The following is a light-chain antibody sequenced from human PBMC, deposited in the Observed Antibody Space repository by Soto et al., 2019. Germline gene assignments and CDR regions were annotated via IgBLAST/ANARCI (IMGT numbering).Light chain of an antibody. CDR2: EVS. Sequence: QCVLTQPASVSGSPGQSITISCTGTISDVGGYNYVSWYQQHPGKAPKLMIYEVSNRPSGVSNRLSGSKSGNTASLTISGLQAEDEADYYCRSYTSSSTLVFGTGTKVTVL. J-gene: IGLJ1*01. CDR1: ISDVGGYNY. V-gene: IGLV2-14*01. CDR3: RSYTSSSTLV.